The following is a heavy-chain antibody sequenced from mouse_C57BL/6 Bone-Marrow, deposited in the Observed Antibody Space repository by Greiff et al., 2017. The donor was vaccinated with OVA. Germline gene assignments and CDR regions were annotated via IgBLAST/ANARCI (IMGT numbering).Heavy chain of an antibody. V-gene: IGHV1-61*01. CDR3: ARLDYGSSPDY. CDR1: GYTFTSYW. CDR2: IYPSDSET. D-gene: IGHD1-1*01. Sequence: QVQLQQPGAELVRPGSSVKLSCKASGYTFTSYWMDWVKQRPGQGHEWIGNIYPSDSETHYNQKFKDKATLTVDKSSSTAYMQLSSLTSEDSAVYYCARLDYGSSPDYWGQGTTLTVSS. J-gene: IGHJ2*01.